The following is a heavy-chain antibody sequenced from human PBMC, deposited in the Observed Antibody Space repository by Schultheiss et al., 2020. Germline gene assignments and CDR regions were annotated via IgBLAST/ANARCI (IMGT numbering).Heavy chain of an antibody. CDR3: AKPRSRGYYYDSSGYFDY. CDR2: ISWNSGSI. Sequence: GGSLRLSCAASGFTFDDYAMHWVRQAPGKGLEWVSGISWNSGSIGYADSVKGRFTISRDNSKNTLYLQMNSLRAEDTAVYYCAKPRSRGYYYDSSGYFDYWGQGTLVTVSS. J-gene: IGHJ4*02. V-gene: IGHV3-9*01. D-gene: IGHD3-22*01. CDR1: GFTFDDYA.